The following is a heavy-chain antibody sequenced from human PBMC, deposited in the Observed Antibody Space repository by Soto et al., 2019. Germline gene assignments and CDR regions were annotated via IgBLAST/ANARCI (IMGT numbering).Heavy chain of an antibody. CDR2: ISSSSYI. CDR1: GFTFSSYS. J-gene: IGHJ4*02. D-gene: IGHD1-26*01. CDR3: SGSYHYIDY. V-gene: IGHV3-21*01. Sequence: WGSLRLSCAASGFTFSSYSMNWVRQAPGKGLEWVSSISSSSYIYYADSVNGRFTISRDNAKNSLYLQMNSLRAEDTAVYYCSGSYHYIDYWGQGTLVTVSS.